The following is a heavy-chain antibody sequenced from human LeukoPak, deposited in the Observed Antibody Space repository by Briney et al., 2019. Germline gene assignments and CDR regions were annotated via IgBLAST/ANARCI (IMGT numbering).Heavy chain of an antibody. V-gene: IGHV3-23*01. D-gene: IGHD1-26*01. J-gene: IGHJ4*02. CDR3: ARRRDSGSLQHFDY. Sequence: GGSLRLSCAASGFTFSSYAMSWVRQAPGKGLEWVSAISGSGGSTYYADSVKGRFTISRDNAKNSLYLQMNSLRAEDTAVYYCARRRDSGSLQHFDYWGQGTLVTVSS. CDR1: GFTFSSYA. CDR2: ISGSGGST.